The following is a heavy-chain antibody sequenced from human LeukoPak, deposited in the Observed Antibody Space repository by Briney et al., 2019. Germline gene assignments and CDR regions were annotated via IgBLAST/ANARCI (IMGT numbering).Heavy chain of an antibody. D-gene: IGHD5-12*01. CDR1: GYTFTSYD. Sequence: ASVKVSCKASGYTFTSYDINWVRQATGQGLEWMGWMNPISGNTGCAQKFQGRVTMTGNTSISTAYMELSSLRSEDTAVYYCARGRGRWKLDSGRALTPNWFDPWGQGTLVTVSS. J-gene: IGHJ5*02. CDR3: ARGRGRWKLDSGRALTPNWFDP. CDR2: MNPISGNT. V-gene: IGHV1-8*01.